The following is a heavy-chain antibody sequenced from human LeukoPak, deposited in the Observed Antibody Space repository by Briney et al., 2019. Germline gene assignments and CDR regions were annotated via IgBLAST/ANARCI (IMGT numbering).Heavy chain of an antibody. CDR2: INPSGGST. D-gene: IGHD6-19*01. CDR1: GYTFTRHY. Sequence: ASVRVSCKASGYTFTRHYIQWVRQAPGQGLEWMGIINPSGGSTSYAQKFQGRVTLTRDTSTSTVYMELSSLRSEDTAVYYCARERGVAVAGEGVDPWGQGTLVTVSS. CDR3: ARERGVAVAGEGVDP. J-gene: IGHJ5*02. V-gene: IGHV1-46*01.